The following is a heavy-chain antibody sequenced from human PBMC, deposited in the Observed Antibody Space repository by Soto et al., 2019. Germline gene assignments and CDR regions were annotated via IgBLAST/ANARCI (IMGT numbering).Heavy chain of an antibody. V-gene: IGHV1-18*01. D-gene: IGHD5-12*01. Sequence: QGQLVQSGAEVKKPGASVKVSCKASEYTFSAYYLEWVRQAPGQGLEWVGWISAYNGYTNYAQKLQGRVTMTTDTSTTTAYMELRGLTSDDTAVYYCARDVARDRQYSASDSGLDYWGQGTLVTVSS. CDR3: ARDVARDRQYSASDSGLDY. CDR2: ISAYNGYT. J-gene: IGHJ4*02. CDR1: EYTFSAYY.